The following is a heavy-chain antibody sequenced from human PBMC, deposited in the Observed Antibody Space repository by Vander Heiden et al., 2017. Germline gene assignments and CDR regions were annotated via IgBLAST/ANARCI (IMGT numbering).Heavy chain of an antibody. D-gene: IGHD1-26*01. CDR2: ISGSGGST. CDR1: GFTFSSYA. CDR3: AKDRGSYSDYYFDY. Sequence: AASGFTFSSYAMSWVRQAPGKGLEWVSAISGSGGSTYYADSVKGRFTISRDNSKNTLYLQMNSLRAEDTAVYYCAKDRGSYSDYYFDYWCQGTLVTVSS. J-gene: IGHJ4*02. V-gene: IGHV3-23*01.